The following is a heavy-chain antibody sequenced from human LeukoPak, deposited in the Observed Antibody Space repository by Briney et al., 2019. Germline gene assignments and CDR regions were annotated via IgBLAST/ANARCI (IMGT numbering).Heavy chain of an antibody. CDR1: GGSISSYY. Sequence: SGTLSLTCTVSGGSISSYYWSWIRQPPGKGLEWIGYIYYSGSTNYNPSLKSRVTISVDTSENQFSLKLSSVTAADTAVYYCARAVGSSSWYVDWFDPWGQGTLVTVSS. V-gene: IGHV4-59*01. CDR3: ARAVGSSSWYVDWFDP. D-gene: IGHD6-13*01. CDR2: IYYSGST. J-gene: IGHJ5*02.